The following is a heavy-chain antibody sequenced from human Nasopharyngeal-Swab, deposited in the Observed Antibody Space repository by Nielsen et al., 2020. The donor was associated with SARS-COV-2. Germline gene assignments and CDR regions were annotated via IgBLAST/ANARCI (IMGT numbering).Heavy chain of an antibody. V-gene: IGHV4-31*03. CDR2: IYYSGGT. J-gene: IGHJ4*02. Sequence: SETLSLTCTVSGGSISSGGYYWSWIRQHPGKGLEWIGYIYYSGGTYYNPSLKSRVTISVDTSKNQFSLKLSSVTAADTAVYYCARDARLRGYSGYAYDYWGQGTLVTVSS. D-gene: IGHD5-12*01. CDR3: ARDARLRGYSGYAYDY. CDR1: GGSISSGGYY.